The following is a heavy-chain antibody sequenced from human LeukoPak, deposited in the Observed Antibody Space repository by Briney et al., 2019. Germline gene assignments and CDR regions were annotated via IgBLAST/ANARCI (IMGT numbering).Heavy chain of an antibody. CDR1: GFTFTSPA. Sequence: ASVKVSCKASGFTFTSPAVQWVRQARGQRLEWIGWIVVGSGNTNYAQKFQERVTITRDMSTSTAYMELSSLRSEDTAVYYCAAEGMTTWFDPWGQGTLVTVSS. CDR3: AAEGMTTWFDP. CDR2: IVVGSGNT. J-gene: IGHJ5*02. V-gene: IGHV1-58*01. D-gene: IGHD4-11*01.